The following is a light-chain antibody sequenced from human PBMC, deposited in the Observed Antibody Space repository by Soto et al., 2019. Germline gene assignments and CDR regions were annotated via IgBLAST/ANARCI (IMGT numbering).Light chain of an antibody. CDR1: QSVSSY. CDR3: QQRSNWPLT. Sequence: TQSPATLSLSPGERATLSCSASQSVSSYLAWYQQKPGQAPRLLIYDASNRATGITARFSGSGSGTGFTLTISSLEREDFSVYYCQQRSNWPLTFGGGTKV. CDR2: DAS. J-gene: IGKJ4*01. V-gene: IGKV3-11*01.